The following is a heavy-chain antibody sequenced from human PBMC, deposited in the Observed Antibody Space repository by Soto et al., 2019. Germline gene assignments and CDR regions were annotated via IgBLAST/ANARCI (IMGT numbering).Heavy chain of an antibody. Sequence: SETLSLTCTVSGGSISSSSYYWGWIRQPPGKGLEWIGSIYYSGSTYYNPSLKSRVTISVDTSKNQFSLKLSSVTAADTAVYYCASLYYYGSGSYSPYYYYYYMDVWGKGTTVTSP. CDR1: GGSISSSSYY. D-gene: IGHD3-10*01. J-gene: IGHJ6*03. CDR3: ASLYYYGSGSYSPYYYYYYMDV. V-gene: IGHV4-39*01. CDR2: IYYSGST.